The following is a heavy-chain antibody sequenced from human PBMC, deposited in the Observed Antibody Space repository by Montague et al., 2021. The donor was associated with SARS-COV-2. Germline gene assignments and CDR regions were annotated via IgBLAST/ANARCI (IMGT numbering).Heavy chain of an antibody. CDR2: TYYRSRWFN. J-gene: IGHJ6*03. CDR3: ARATEWRGYYYYYYMDV. D-gene: IGHD1-14*01. CDR1: GDSVSSNSAA. V-gene: IGHV6-1*01. Sequence: CAISGDSVSSNSAACNWIRQSPSRGPEWLGRTYYRSRWFNDYAVSIRSRITINPDTSKNQFSLQLNSVTPEDTAVYYCARATEWRGYYYYYYMDVWGKGTTVTVSS.